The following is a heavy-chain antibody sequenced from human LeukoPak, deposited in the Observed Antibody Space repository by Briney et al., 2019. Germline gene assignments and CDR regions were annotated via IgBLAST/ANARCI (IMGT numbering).Heavy chain of an antibody. D-gene: IGHD2-15*01. CDR1: GFTLSSHW. CDR2: INSDGNTT. CDR3: TRRVSATRWFDP. V-gene: IGHV3-74*01. J-gene: IGHJ5*02. Sequence: GGSLKLSCAASGFTLSSHWMHWVRHAPGKGLVWVSRINSDGNTTNYADSVKGRFTISRDNAENTLYLQMNSLRVEDTAVYYCTRRVSATRWFDPWGQGTLVTVSS.